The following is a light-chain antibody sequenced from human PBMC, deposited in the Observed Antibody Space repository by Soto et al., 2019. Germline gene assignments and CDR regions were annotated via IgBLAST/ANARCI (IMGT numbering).Light chain of an antibody. CDR1: QSISSW. V-gene: IGKV1-5*01. Sequence: HITHSPFTSSASVCNRDTNPCRASQSISSWLAWYQQKPGKAPKLLIYDASSLESGVPSRFGGSGSGTEFTLTISSLQPDDFATYYCQQYNSYSSWTFGQGTKV. CDR2: DAS. J-gene: IGKJ1*01. CDR3: QQYNSYSSWT.